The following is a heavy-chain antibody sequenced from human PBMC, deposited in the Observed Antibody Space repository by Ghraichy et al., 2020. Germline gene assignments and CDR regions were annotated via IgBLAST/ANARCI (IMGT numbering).Heavy chain of an antibody. CDR3: ARDAGRGYSFSI. CDR2: IRYDGSNK. D-gene: IGHD5-18*01. CDR1: GFTFSNYG. J-gene: IGHJ3*02. Sequence: LSLTCAASGFTFSNYGMHWVRQAPGKGLEWVAFIRYDGSNKYYADSVKGRFTISRDNSKNTLYLQMNSLRAEDTAVYYCARDAGRGYSFSIWGQGTMVTVSS. V-gene: IGHV3-30*02.